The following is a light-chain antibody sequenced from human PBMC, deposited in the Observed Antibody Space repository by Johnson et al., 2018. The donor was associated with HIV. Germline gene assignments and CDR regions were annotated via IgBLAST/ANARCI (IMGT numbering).Light chain of an antibody. Sequence: QSVLTQPPSVSAAPGQKVTISCSGGISDVGNYAASWCHQLPGTAPKLLIYEHNKRPSGIPDRFSGSKSGTSPTLAITGLPTGDEAEYYCGKWDSSLSAGVFGTGNKVTVL. CDR2: EHN. V-gene: IGLV1-51*02. J-gene: IGLJ1*01. CDR1: ISDVGNYA. CDR3: GKWDSSLSAGV.